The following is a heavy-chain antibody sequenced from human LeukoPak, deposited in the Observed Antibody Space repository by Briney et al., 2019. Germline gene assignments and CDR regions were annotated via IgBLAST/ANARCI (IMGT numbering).Heavy chain of an antibody. J-gene: IGHJ4*02. Sequence: QPGGSLRLSCAASGFDFSIYGMHWVRQAPGKGLEWVTFVRYDQSATIYADSVQGRFAISRGNSKNTVYLQMNSLRVEDTALYFCVKDQGECPGSRCYLRFLEYWGQGTLVIVSS. D-gene: IGHD3-3*01. V-gene: IGHV3-30*02. CDR1: GFDFSIYG. CDR3: VKDQGECPGSRCYLRFLEY. CDR2: VRYDQSAT.